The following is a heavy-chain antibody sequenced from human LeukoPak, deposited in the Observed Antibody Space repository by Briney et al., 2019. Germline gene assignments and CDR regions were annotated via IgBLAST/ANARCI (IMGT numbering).Heavy chain of an antibody. D-gene: IGHD3-16*01. Sequence: RXXXAXXGXXLXXHXXXWXXQAPGKGVEWVGRTRDKARGYATEYAASVKGRFTISRDDSKTSVYLQMNSLKSEDTAVYFCARDGGEGDQSAFDIWGQGTVVTVSS. V-gene: IGHV3-72*01. CDR3: ARDGGEGDQSAFDI. J-gene: IGHJ3*02. CDR2: TRDKARGYAT. CDR1: GXXLXXHX.